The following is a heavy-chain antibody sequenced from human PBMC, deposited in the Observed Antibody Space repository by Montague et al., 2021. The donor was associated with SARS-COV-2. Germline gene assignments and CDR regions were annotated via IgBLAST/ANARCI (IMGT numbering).Heavy chain of an antibody. CDR2: ISTSAYTT. J-gene: IGHJ3*02. CDR1: GFTFSNYD. CDR3: TRDYRSIVGDGLDI. D-gene: IGHD3-16*02. V-gene: IGHV3-48*03. Sequence: SLRLSCAASGFTFSNYDMNWVRQAPGKGPEWISYISTSAYTTSYAGSVKGRFTISRSNGKNSLYLQMNSLRVEDTAVYYCTRDYRSIVGDGLDIWSQGTKVTVSS.